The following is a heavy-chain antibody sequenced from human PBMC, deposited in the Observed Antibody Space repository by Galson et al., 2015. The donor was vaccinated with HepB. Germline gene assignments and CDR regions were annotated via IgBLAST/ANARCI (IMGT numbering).Heavy chain of an antibody. J-gene: IGHJ6*03. Sequence: SLRLSCAASGFTFSSYAMSWVRQAPGKGLEWVSAISGSGGSTYYADSVKGRFTISRDNSKNTLYLQMNSLRAEDTAVYYCAKVGNREGSGSYYYYYYYMDVWGKGTTVTVSS. D-gene: IGHD3-10*01. V-gene: IGHV3-23*01. CDR1: GFTFSSYA. CDR2: ISGSGGST. CDR3: AKVGNREGSGSYYYYYYYMDV.